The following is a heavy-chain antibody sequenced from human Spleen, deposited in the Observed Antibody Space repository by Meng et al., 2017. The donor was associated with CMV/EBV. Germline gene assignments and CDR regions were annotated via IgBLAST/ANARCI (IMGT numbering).Heavy chain of an antibody. CDR2: ISTSSTYI. CDR3: ARADIVAVYYYYGMDV. Sequence: GESLKISCAASGFTFSRYSMNWVRQAPGKGLEWVSSISTSSTYIYYADSLKGRFTISRNNAKSSLYLQMNSLRAEDTAVYYCARADIVAVYYYYGMDVWGQGTTVTVSS. V-gene: IGHV3-21*01. D-gene: IGHD5-12*01. CDR1: GFTFSRYS. J-gene: IGHJ6*02.